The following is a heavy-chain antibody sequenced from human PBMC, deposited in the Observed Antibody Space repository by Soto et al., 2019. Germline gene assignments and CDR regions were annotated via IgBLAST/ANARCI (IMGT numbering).Heavy chain of an antibody. Sequence: SETLSLTCAVYGGSFSGYYWSWIRQPPGKGLEWIGEINHSGSTNYNPSLKSRVTISVDTSKNQFSLKLSSVTAADTAVYYCARGLNYYDSTGYYYRGFDYWGQGTLVTVSS. D-gene: IGHD3-22*01. CDR1: GGSFSGYY. V-gene: IGHV4-34*01. CDR2: INHSGST. CDR3: ARGLNYYDSTGYYYRGFDY. J-gene: IGHJ4*02.